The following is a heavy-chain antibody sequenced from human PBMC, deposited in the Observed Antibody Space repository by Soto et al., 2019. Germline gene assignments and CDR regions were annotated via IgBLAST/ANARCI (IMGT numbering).Heavy chain of an antibody. D-gene: IGHD3-22*01. CDR1: GGTFSSYA. CDR3: ARSSIYDSSGYLFDY. V-gene: IGHV1-69*13. Sequence: SVKVSCKASGGTFSSYAISWVRQDPGQGLEWMGGIIPIFGTANYAQKFQGRVTITADESTSTAYMELSSLRSEDTAVYYCARSSIYDSSGYLFDYWGQGTLVTVSS. J-gene: IGHJ4*02. CDR2: IIPIFGTA.